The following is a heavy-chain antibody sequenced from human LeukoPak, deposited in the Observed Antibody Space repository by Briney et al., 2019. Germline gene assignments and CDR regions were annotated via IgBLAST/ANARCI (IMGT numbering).Heavy chain of an antibody. CDR3: VKESFSRGDFN. Sequence: GGSLRLSCAASRFIFSSYWMTWVRQAPRKGLEWVATIRYDGDEKFYVDSVTGRFTISRDNAKNSLFLHMNSLAAEDTAVYYCVKESFSRGDFNWGQGTLVSVSS. V-gene: IGHV3-7*04. D-gene: IGHD7-27*01. CDR2: IRYDGDEK. J-gene: IGHJ4*02. CDR1: RFIFSSYW.